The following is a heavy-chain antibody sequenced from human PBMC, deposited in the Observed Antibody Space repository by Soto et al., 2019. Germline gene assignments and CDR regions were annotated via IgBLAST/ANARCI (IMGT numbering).Heavy chain of an antibody. D-gene: IGHD1-1*01. V-gene: IGHV4-34*01. CDR2: INHSGST. CDR1: GGSFSGYY. Sequence: SETLSLTCAVYGGSFSGYYWSWIRQPPGKGLEWIGEINHSGSTNYNPSLKSRVTISVDTSKNQFSLKLSSVTAADTAVYYCARGARTTDYWGQGTLVTVSS. CDR3: ARGARTTDY. J-gene: IGHJ4*02.